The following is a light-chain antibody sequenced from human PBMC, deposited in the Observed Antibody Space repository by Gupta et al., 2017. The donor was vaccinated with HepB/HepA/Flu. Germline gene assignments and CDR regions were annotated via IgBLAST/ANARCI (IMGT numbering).Light chain of an antibody. CDR1: NIGEKA. CDR3: QVWDITRGHLWL. V-gene: IGLV3-21*02. Sequence: SYILTQPPSVSVAPGQTATITCGGDNIGEKAVNWYQQRPGQAPVLVVYDDGDRPSGIPERFSGSNSDNTATLTISRVEAGDEADYYCQVWDITRGHLWLFGGGTKVTVL. J-gene: IGLJ3*02. CDR2: DDG.